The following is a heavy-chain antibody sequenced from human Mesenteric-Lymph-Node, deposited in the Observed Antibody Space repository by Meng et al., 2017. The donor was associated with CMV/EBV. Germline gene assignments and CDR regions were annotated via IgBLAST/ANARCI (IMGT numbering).Heavy chain of an antibody. V-gene: IGHV3-21*01. D-gene: IGHD5-24*01. J-gene: IGHJ3*02. CDR3: ARRGGGGYHNGAFDI. CDR1: GFTFSSYS. Sequence: GESLKISCAASGFTFSSYSMNWVRQAPGKGLEWVSGLSGSGGSTYYTDSVKGRFTISRDTAKNSLYLQMNSLRADDTAVYYCARRGGGGYHNGAFDIWGRGTMVTVSS. CDR2: LSGSGGST.